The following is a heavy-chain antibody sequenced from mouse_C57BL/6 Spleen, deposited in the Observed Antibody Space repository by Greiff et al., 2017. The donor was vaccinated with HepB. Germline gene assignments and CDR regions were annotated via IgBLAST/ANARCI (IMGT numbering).Heavy chain of an antibody. D-gene: IGHD1-1*02. Sequence: EVKLMESGGGLVKPGGSLKLSCAASGFTFSSYAMSWVRQTPEKRLEWVATISDGGSYTYYPDNVKGRFTISRDNAKNNLYLQMSHLKSEDTAMYYCARAYGHFDYWGQGTTLTVSS. CDR3: ARAYGHFDY. CDR1: GFTFSSYA. J-gene: IGHJ2*01. CDR2: ISDGGSYT. V-gene: IGHV5-4*03.